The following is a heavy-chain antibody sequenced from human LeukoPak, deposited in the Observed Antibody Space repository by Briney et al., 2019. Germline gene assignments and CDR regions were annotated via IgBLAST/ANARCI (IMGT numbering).Heavy chain of an antibody. V-gene: IGHV3-33*06. CDR1: GFTFSHFG. D-gene: IGHD4-11*01. Sequence: GTSLRLSCEASGFTFSHFGMHWVRQAPGKGLEWVAGIRSDATNEYYADSVKGRFTISRDNFKRTVSLEMNSLRAEDTAVYYCAKGAQRGFDYSNSLEHWGQGSLVIVSS. CDR2: IRSDATNE. J-gene: IGHJ5*02. CDR3: AKGAQRGFDYSNSLEH.